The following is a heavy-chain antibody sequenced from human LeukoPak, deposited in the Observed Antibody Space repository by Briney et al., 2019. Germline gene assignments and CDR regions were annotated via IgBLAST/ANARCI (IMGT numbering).Heavy chain of an antibody. D-gene: IGHD4-17*01. V-gene: IGHV1-18*01. Sequence: ASVKVSCKASGYTFTSYGISWVRQAPGQGLEWMGWISAYNSNTNYAQKLQGRVTMTTDTSTSTAYMELRSLRSDDTAVYYCARDLSPRVTTVTNNWFDPWGQGTLVTVSS. CDR3: ARDLSPRVTTVTNNWFDP. CDR1: GYTFTSYG. J-gene: IGHJ5*02. CDR2: ISAYNSNT.